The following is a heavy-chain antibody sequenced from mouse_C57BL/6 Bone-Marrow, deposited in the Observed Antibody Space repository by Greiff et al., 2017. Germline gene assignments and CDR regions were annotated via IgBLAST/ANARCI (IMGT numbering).Heavy chain of an antibody. Sequence: QVHVKQPGAELVKPGASVKLSCKASGYTFTSYWMQWVKQRPGQGLEWIGEIDPSDSYTNYNQKFKGKATLTVDTSSSTAYMQLSSLTSEDSAVYYCARRRGAMDYWGQGTSVTVSS. J-gene: IGHJ4*01. CDR1: GYTFTSYW. CDR2: IDPSDSYT. V-gene: IGHV1-50*01. CDR3: ARRRGAMDY.